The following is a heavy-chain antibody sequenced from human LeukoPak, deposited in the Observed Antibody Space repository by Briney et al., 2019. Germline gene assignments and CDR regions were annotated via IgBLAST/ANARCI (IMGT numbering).Heavy chain of an antibody. CDR1: GYTFTSYD. J-gene: IGHJ4*02. CDR3: ARVSSLVRHHLDY. CDR2: RNPNSGNT. Sequence: ASVKVSCKASGYTFTSYDINWVRQATGQGLEWMGWRNPNSGNTGYAQKFQGRVTMTRDTSISTAYMELSSLRSEDTAVYYCARVSSLVRHHLDYWGQGTLVTVSS. D-gene: IGHD6-6*01. V-gene: IGHV1-8*01.